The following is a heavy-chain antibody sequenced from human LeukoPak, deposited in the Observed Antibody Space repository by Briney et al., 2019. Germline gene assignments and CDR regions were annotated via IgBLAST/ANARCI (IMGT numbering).Heavy chain of an antibody. CDR3: ARDFRSRNIVGATPDAFDI. D-gene: IGHD1-26*01. V-gene: IGHV1-18*01. J-gene: IGHJ3*02. Sequence: ASVKVSCKASGYTFTSYCINWVRQAPGQGLEWMGWISTYNGNTNYAQKLQGRVTMTTDTSTSTAYMELRSLRSDDTAVYYCARDFRSRNIVGATPDAFDIWGQGTMVTVSS. CDR2: ISTYNGNT. CDR1: GYTFTSYC.